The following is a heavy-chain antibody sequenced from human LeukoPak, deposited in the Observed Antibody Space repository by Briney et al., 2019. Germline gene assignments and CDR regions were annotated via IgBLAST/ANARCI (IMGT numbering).Heavy chain of an antibody. CDR2: INSDGTST. Sequence: PGGSLRLSCAASGFTFRNYWMHWVGQAPGKGPVWVSSINSDGTSTSYADSVKGRFTISRDNAKNTLYLQMNSQRAEDTAVYYCAREASGSYYNFDYWGQGTLVTVSS. D-gene: IGHD1-26*01. V-gene: IGHV3-74*01. CDR3: AREASGSYYNFDY. CDR1: GFTFRNYW. J-gene: IGHJ4*02.